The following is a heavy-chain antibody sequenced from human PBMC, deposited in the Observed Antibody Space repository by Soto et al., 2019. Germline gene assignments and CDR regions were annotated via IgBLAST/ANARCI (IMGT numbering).Heavy chain of an antibody. D-gene: IGHD3-3*01. CDR1: GFPFSSYA. J-gene: IGHJ4*02. CDR3: AKTVYDFWSGPLFY. Sequence: GGCLRLSCAAPGFPFSSYALSWGPQAPGKGLEWVSAISGSGGSTYYADSVKGRFTISRDNSKNTLYLQMNSLRAEDTAVYYCAKTVYDFWSGPLFYWGQGTLVTVSS. CDR2: ISGSGGST. V-gene: IGHV3-23*01.